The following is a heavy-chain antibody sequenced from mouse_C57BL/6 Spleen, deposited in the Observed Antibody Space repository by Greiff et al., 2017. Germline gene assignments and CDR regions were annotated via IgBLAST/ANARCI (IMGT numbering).Heavy chain of an antibody. V-gene: IGHV1-80*01. Sequence: VQLQESGAELVKPGASVKISCKASGYAFSSYWMNWVKQRPGKGLEWIGQIYPGDGDTNYNGKFKGKATLTADKSSSTAYMQLSSLTSEDSAVYFCARMGGYYERDYAMDYWGQGTSVTVSS. CDR3: ARMGGYYERDYAMDY. D-gene: IGHD2-3*01. J-gene: IGHJ4*01. CDR1: GYAFSSYW. CDR2: IYPGDGDT.